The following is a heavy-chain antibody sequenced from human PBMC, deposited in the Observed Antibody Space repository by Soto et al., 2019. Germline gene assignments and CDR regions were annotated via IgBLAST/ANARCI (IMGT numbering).Heavy chain of an antibody. CDR1: GFTFSSFW. D-gene: IGHD2-2*01. CDR2: IKQDGSEK. V-gene: IGHV3-7*03. J-gene: IGHJ6*02. CDR3: ARDLLYCSSTSCYEAYYGMDV. Sequence: SGGSLRLSCAASGFTFSSFWMSWVRQAPGKGLQWVANIKQDGSEKYYVDSVKGRFTISRDNAKNSLYLQMNSLRAEDTAVYYCARDLLYCSSTSCYEAYYGMDVWGQGTTVTVSS.